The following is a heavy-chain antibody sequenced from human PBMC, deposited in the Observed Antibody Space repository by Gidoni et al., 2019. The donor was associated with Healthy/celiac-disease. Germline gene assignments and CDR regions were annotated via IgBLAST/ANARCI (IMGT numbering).Heavy chain of an antibody. Sequence: QVQLQESGPGLVKPSETLSLTCTVSGGSISSYYWSWIRQPPGKGLEWIGYIYYSGSTNYNPSLKSRVTISVDTSKNQFSLKLSSVTAADTAVYYCAREGPEFDPWGQGTLVTVSS. J-gene: IGHJ5*02. CDR3: AREGPEFDP. V-gene: IGHV4-59*01. CDR1: GGSISSYY. CDR2: IYYSGST.